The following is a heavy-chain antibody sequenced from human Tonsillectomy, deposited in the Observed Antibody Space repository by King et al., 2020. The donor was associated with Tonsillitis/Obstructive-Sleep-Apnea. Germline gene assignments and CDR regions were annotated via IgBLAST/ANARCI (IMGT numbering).Heavy chain of an antibody. Sequence: QLQESGPGLVKPSETLSLTCTVSGGSISSSSYYWGWIRQPPGKGLEWIGSIYYSGSTYYNPSLKSRVTISVDTSKNQFSLKLSSVTAADTAVYYCARLGRGYCSSTSCSPTRGFDYWDQGTLVTVSS. CDR1: GGSISSSSYY. D-gene: IGHD2-2*01. CDR3: ARLGRGYCSSTSCSPTRGFDY. J-gene: IGHJ4*02. V-gene: IGHV4-39*01. CDR2: IYYSGST.